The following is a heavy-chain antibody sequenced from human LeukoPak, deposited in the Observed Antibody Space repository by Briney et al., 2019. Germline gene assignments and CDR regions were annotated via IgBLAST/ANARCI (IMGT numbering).Heavy chain of an antibody. J-gene: IGHJ4*02. V-gene: IGHV1-24*01. CDR1: GYSLTELS. CDR2: FDPGDAET. CDR3: AKDHMGILGATTSHFDY. D-gene: IGHD1-26*01. Sequence: GASVKVSCKVSGYSLTELSMHWVRQTLGKGLEWMGAFDPGDAETIYAQKFQGRVTLTEDTSTDTAYMELTSLRAEDTAFYYCAKDHMGILGATTSHFDYWGQGTLVTVSS.